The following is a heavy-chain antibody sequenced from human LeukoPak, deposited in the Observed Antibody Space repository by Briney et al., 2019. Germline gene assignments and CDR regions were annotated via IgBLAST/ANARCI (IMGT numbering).Heavy chain of an antibody. D-gene: IGHD3-9*01. J-gene: IGHJ4*02. CDR3: ARVGYDILTGYYDY. Sequence: GGSLRLSCAASGFTFSSYAMHWVRQTPGKGLEYVSAISSNGGSTYYANSVKGRFTISRDNSKNTLYLQMGSLRAEDMAVYYCARVGYDILTGYYDYWGQGTLVNVSS. V-gene: IGHV3-64*01. CDR2: ISSNGGST. CDR1: GFTFSSYA.